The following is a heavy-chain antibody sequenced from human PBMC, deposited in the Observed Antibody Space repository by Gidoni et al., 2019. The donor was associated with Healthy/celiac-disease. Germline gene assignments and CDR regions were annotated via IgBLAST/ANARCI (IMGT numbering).Heavy chain of an antibody. Sequence: QVQLQESGPGLVKPSQTMSLTCTVAGGSISRGSYSWSWSRQPAGKGLEWIGRIYTSGSTNYNPSPKSRVTISVDTSKNQFSLKLSSVTAAYTAVSYCASGFRASDYYYGMDVWGQGTTVTVSS. D-gene: IGHD3-10*01. CDR2: IYTSGST. CDR3: ASGFRASDYYYGMDV. V-gene: IGHV4-61*02. J-gene: IGHJ6*02. CDR1: GGSISRGSYS.